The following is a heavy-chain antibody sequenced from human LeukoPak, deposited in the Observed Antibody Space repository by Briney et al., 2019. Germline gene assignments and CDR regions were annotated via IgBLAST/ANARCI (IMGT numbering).Heavy chain of an antibody. CDR1: GFTFSGYS. Sequence: GGSLRLSCAASGFTFSGYSMNWVRQAPGKGLEWVSCISTSSSYIYYADSVKGRFTISRDNAKNSLYLQMNSLRAEDTAVYYCARDSPASGWSWEVGLNWFNPWGQGTLVTVSS. CDR3: ARDSPASGWSWEVGLNWFNP. CDR2: ISTSSSYI. V-gene: IGHV3-21*01. D-gene: IGHD6-19*01. J-gene: IGHJ5*02.